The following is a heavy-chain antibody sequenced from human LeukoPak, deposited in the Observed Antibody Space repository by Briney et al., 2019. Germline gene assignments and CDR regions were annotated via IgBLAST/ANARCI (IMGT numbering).Heavy chain of an antibody. CDR1: GYSFSGHY. J-gene: IGHJ4*02. V-gene: IGHV1-2*02. Sequence: GASVKVSCKASGYSFSGHYIHWLRPAPGQGLEWMGWINPNSGATNYAQKFHGTVTMTRDTSTSTAYMELYGLKSDDTGVYYCARDQNYVDSTPYYGIDCWGQGTLVTVSS. D-gene: IGHD3-16*01. CDR2: INPNSGAT. CDR3: ARDQNYVDSTPYYGIDC.